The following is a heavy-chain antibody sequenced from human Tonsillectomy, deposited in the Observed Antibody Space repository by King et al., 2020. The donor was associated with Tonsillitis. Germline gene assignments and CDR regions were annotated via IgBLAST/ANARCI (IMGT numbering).Heavy chain of an antibody. CDR1: GGSISSYY. Sequence: QLQESGPGLVKPSETLSLTCTVSGGSISSYYWSWIRQPPGKGLEWIGYIYYSGSTNYNPSLKSRVTISVDTSKNQFSLKLNSVTAADTAVYYCARRNYYASSGYPYFDYWGQGTLVTVSS. D-gene: IGHD3-22*01. J-gene: IGHJ4*02. CDR2: IYYSGST. CDR3: ARRNYYASSGYPYFDY. V-gene: IGHV4-59*08.